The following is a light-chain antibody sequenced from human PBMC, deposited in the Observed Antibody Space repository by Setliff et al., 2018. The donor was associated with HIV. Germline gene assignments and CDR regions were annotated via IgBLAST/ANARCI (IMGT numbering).Light chain of an antibody. CDR1: SSDVGGYDS. CDR3: RSYASNRARV. CDR2: DVN. Sequence: QSVLTQPASVSGSPGQSITISCTGTSSDVGGYDSVSWYQQHPGKAPKLLIYDVNNRPSGVSYRFSGSKSGNTASLTISALQADDDADYYCRSYASNRARVFGTGTKVTVL. V-gene: IGLV2-14*03. J-gene: IGLJ1*01.